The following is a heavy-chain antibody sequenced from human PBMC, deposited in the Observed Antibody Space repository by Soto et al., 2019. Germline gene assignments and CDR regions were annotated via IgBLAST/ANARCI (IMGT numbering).Heavy chain of an antibody. V-gene: IGHV3-53*01. CDR3: ARSYGALYSYYYGMDV. CDR2: IYSGGST. J-gene: IGHJ6*02. D-gene: IGHD4-17*01. CDR1: GFTVSSNY. Sequence: GGSLRLSCAASGFTVSSNYMSWVRQAPGKGLEWVSVIYSGGSTYYADSVKGRFTISRDNSKNTLYLQMNSLRAEDTAVYYCARSYGALYSYYYGMDVWGQGTTVTVSS.